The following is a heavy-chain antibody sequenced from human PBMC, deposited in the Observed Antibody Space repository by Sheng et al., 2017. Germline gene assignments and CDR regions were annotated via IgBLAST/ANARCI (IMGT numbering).Heavy chain of an antibody. CDR2: INHSGST. CDR3: ARHIYYDFWSGYYTQYYFDY. J-gene: IGHJ4*02. V-gene: IGHV4-34*01. Sequence: QVQLQQWGAGLLKPSETLSLTCAVYGGSFSGYYWSWIRQPPGKGLEWIGEINHSGSTNYNPSLKSRVTISVDTSKNQFSLKLSSVTAADTAVYYCARHIYYDFWSGYYTQYYFDYWAREPWSPSPQ. CDR1: GGSFSGYY. D-gene: IGHD3-3*01.